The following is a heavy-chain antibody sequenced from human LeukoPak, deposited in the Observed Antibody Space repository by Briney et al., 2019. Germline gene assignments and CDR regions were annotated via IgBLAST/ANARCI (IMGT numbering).Heavy chain of an antibody. V-gene: IGHV3-23*01. Sequence: GGPLRLSCAASGFTFTSYAMSWVRKAPGKGLEWVSAISGSGGSTYYADSVKGRFTISRDNSKNTLYLQMNSLRAEDTAVYYCAKVLQQLASDYWGQGTLVTVSS. D-gene: IGHD6-13*01. CDR1: GFTFTSYA. CDR2: ISGSGGST. J-gene: IGHJ4*02. CDR3: AKVLQQLASDY.